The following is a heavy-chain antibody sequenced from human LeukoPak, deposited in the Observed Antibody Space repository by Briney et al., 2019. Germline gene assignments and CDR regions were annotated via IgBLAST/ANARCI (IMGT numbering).Heavy chain of an antibody. CDR1: GYTFTIYY. CDR2: INPSDSSP. Sequence: ASVKVSCRASGYTFTIYYIHWVRQAPGLGLEWMGMINPSDSSPPYAQKFQGRVTMTRDTSTSTVYMELSSLRSEDTAVYYCTRSRWFDFWGQGTLVTVSS. V-gene: IGHV1-46*01. CDR3: TRSRWFDF. J-gene: IGHJ4*02. D-gene: IGHD4-23*01.